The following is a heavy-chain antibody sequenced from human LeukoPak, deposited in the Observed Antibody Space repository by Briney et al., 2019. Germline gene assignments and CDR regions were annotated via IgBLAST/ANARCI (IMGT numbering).Heavy chain of an antibody. J-gene: IGHJ3*02. CDR3: AKDLAVGATGAFDI. D-gene: IGHD1-26*01. CDR1: GFTFSSYG. V-gene: IGHV3-23*01. Sequence: GGSLRLSCAASGFTFSSYGMNWVRQAPGKGLEWVSAISGSGGSTYYADSVKGRFTIYRDNSKNTLYLQMNSLRAEDTAVYYCAKDLAVGATGAFDIWGQGTMVTVSS. CDR2: ISGSGGST.